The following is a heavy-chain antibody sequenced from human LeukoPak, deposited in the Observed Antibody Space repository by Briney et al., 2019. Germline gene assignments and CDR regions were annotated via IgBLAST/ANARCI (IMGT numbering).Heavy chain of an antibody. CDR1: GFTFSNYG. V-gene: IGHV3-30*03. Sequence: GGSLRLSCAASGFTFSNYGMHWVRQAPGKGLEWVAVISYDGSNPYYADSVKGRFTISRDNSKNTLYLQMNSLRAEDTAVYYCARERFLESTVDAFDIWGQGTMVAVSS. CDR3: ARERFLESTVDAFDI. J-gene: IGHJ3*02. D-gene: IGHD3-3*01. CDR2: ISYDGSNP.